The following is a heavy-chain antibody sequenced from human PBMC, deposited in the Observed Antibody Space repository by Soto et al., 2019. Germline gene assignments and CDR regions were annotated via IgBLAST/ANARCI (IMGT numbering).Heavy chain of an antibody. J-gene: IGHJ6*02. CDR2: IIPIFGTA. CDR1: GGTFSSYA. CDR3: ARDLGQTYYDFWSGYSPLYGMDV. Sequence: ASVKVSCKASGGTFSSYAISWVRQAPGQGLEWMGGIIPIFGTANYAQKFQGRVTITADESTSTAYMELSSLRSEDTAVYYCARDLGQTYYDFWSGYSPLYGMDVWGQGTTVTVSS. V-gene: IGHV1-69*13. D-gene: IGHD3-3*01.